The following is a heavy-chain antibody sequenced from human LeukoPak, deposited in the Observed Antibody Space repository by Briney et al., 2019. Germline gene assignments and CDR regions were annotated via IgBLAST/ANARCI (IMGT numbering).Heavy chain of an antibody. J-gene: IGHJ4*02. Sequence: PGGSLRLSCAASGFTFSNYAMSWVRQAPGEGPEWVSSISGNAGSIHYADSVKGRFTISRDNSRNTLYVQMNSLRAEDTAIYYCARALLLWGQGTLVTVSS. CDR3: ARALLL. CDR2: ISGNAGSI. CDR1: GFTFSNYA. V-gene: IGHV3-23*01.